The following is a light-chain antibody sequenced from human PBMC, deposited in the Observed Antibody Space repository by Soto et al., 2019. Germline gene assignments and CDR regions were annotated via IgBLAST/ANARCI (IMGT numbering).Light chain of an antibody. Sequence: EVWMTQSPATLSVSRGERATLSCRASQSVSSNLAWYQQKPGQTPRLLMYGASTRATGIPARFSGSGSGTEFTLTISSLQSEDFAVYYCQQYHKWPPFTFGGGTKVDIK. V-gene: IGKV3-15*01. CDR1: QSVSSN. CDR2: GAS. CDR3: QQYHKWPPFT. J-gene: IGKJ4*01.